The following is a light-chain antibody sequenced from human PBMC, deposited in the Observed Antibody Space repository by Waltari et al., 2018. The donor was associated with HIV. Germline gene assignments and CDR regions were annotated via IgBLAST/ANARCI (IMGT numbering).Light chain of an antibody. Sequence: DMQLTQSPSFLSASVGDRVTISCRASQDINTYLAWYQVKPGRAPKLLIYGASSLHSGVPSRFSGSGSGTEFTLTISSLQSEDFAVYYCQQYINWPPYTFGQGTKLQIK. J-gene: IGKJ2*01. CDR2: GAS. V-gene: IGKV1-9*01. CDR1: QDINTY. CDR3: QQYINWPPYT.